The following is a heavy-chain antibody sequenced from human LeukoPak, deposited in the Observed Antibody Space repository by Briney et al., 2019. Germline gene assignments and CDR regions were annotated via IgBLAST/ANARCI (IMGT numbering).Heavy chain of an antibody. CDR3: AKDSRTTVIVVVITTSIAFDY. CDR2: ISGSGGST. CDR1: GFTFSSYA. Sequence: GGSLRLSCAASGFTFSSYAVSWVRQAPGKGLEWVSAISGSGGSTYYADSVKGRFTISRDNSKNTLYLQMNSLRAEDTAVYYCAKDSRTTVIVVVITTSIAFDYWGQGTLVTVSS. J-gene: IGHJ4*02. V-gene: IGHV3-23*01. D-gene: IGHD3-22*01.